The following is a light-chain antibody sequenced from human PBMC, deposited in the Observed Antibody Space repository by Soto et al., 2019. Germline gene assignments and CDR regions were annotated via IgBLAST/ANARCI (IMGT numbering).Light chain of an antibody. V-gene: IGLV2-14*03. CDR2: AVN. CDR1: SSYVGGYNY. CDR3: YSYTSTTAYV. Sequence: QSALTQPASVSGSPGQSITISCTGTSSYVGGYNYVSWYQHHPGKAPKLMIYAVNNRPSGVSDRFSGSKSGNTASLTISGLQAEDEADYYCYSYTSTTAYVFGAGTKVTVL. J-gene: IGLJ1*01.